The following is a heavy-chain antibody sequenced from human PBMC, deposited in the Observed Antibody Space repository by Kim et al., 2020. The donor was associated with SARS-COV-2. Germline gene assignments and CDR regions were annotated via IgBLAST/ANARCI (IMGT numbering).Heavy chain of an antibody. V-gene: IGHV4-59*01. Sequence: SETLSLTCTVSGGSISSYYWSWIRQPPGKGLEWIGYVYYSGSTNYNPSLKSRVTISVDTSKKQFSLKLTSVTAADTAVYYCARDNERLGRPPYYYYGLDVWGQGTTVTVSS. D-gene: IGHD6-19*01. CDR3: ARDNERLGRPPYYYYGLDV. CDR2: VYYSGST. J-gene: IGHJ6*02. CDR1: GGSISSYY.